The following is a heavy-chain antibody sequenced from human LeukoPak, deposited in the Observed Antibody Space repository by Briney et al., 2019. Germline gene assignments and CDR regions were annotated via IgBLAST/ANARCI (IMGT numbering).Heavy chain of an antibody. J-gene: IGHJ5*02. CDR3: AKGVRGYYDILTGYSNWFDP. CDR2: ISGSGGST. V-gene: IGHV3-23*01. CDR1: GSTFSSYA. Sequence: GGSLRLSCAASGSTFSSYAMSWVRQAPGKGLEWVSAISGSGGSTYYADSVKGRFTISRDNSKNTLYLQMNSLRAEDTAVYYCAKGVRGYYDILTGYSNWFDPWGQGTLVTVSS. D-gene: IGHD3-9*01.